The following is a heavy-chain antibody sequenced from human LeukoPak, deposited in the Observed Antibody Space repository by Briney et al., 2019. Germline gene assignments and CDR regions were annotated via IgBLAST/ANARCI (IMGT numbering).Heavy chain of an antibody. D-gene: IGHD3-3*01. CDR2: INHSGST. CDR3: ARLGSLYDFWSGYYGGYNWFDP. CDR1: GGSFSGYY. V-gene: IGHV4-34*01. J-gene: IGHJ5*02. Sequence: SETLSLTCAVYGGSFSGYYWSWIRQPPGKGLEWIGEINHSGSTNYNPFLKSRVTISVDTSKNQFSLKLSSVTAADTAVYYCARLGSLYDFWSGYYGGYNWFDPWGQGTLVTVSS.